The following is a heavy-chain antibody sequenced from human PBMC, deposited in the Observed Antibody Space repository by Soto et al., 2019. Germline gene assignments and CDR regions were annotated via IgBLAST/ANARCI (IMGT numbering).Heavy chain of an antibody. CDR1: GFTFTDYW. D-gene: IGHD1-26*01. CDR3: ARDKFSGTYYVRGVTYLFDY. J-gene: IGHJ4*02. V-gene: IGHV3-7*03. Sequence: PLLCCAASGFTFTDYWMSWVRQAPGKGLEWVANLNQDGSQKNCVDSLKGRFTISRGNAKSSVYLQLNSLRAEDTAVYYCARDKFSGTYYVRGVTYLFDYWGQGALVTVSS. CDR2: LNQDGSQK.